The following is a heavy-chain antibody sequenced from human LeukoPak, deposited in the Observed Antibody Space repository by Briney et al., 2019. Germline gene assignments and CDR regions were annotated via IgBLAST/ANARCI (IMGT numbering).Heavy chain of an antibody. V-gene: IGHV3-33*06. CDR3: AKDGPTCSGGSCPGSYFDY. J-gene: IGHJ4*02. D-gene: IGHD2-15*01. CDR2: IWYDGSNK. Sequence: GSLRLSCAASGFTFSSYGMHWVRQAPGKGLEWVAVIWYDGSNKYYADSVKGRFTISRDNSKDTLYLQMNSLRAEDTAVYYCAKDGPTCSGGSCPGSYFDYWGQGTLVTVCS. CDR1: GFTFSSYG.